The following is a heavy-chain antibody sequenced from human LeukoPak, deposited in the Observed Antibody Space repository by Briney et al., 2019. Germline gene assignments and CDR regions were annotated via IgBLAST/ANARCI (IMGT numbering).Heavy chain of an antibody. D-gene: IGHD3-22*01. CDR2: ISSSGSTI. J-gene: IGHJ4*02. V-gene: IGHV3-11*04. CDR1: GFTFSDYY. Sequence: GGSLRLSCAASGFTFSDYYMSWIRQAPGKGLEWVSYISSSGSTIYYADSVKGRFTISRDNAKNSLYPQMNSLRAEDTAVYYCARERSYYDSSGYYWGQGTLVTVSS. CDR3: ARERSYYDSSGYY.